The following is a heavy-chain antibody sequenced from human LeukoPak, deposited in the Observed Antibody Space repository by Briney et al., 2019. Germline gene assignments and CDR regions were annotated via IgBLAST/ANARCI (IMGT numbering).Heavy chain of an antibody. V-gene: IGHV4-39*01. CDR1: GGSISSGNYY. Sequence: SETLSLTCTVSGGSISSGNYYWGWIRQAPGKGLEWIGNFYHSGSTYYNPSLKSRVTISVDTSKNQFSLKLNSVTAADTAVYYCARATYYVWGSYLSVDYWGQGSLVTVSS. J-gene: IGHJ4*02. CDR3: ARATYYVWGSYLSVDY. D-gene: IGHD3-16*01. CDR2: FYHSGST.